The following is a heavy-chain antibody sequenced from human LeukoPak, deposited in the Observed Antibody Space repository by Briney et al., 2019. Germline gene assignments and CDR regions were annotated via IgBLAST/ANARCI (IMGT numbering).Heavy chain of an antibody. CDR1: GGSISSSSYY. CDR2: IYHSGST. Sequence: SETLSLTCTVSGGSISSSSYYWGWIRQPPGKGLEWIGSIYHSGSTYYNPSLKSRVTISVDTSKNQFSLKLSSVTAADTAVYYCARRLWSGPWDYMDVWGKGTTVTVSS. J-gene: IGHJ6*03. CDR3: ARRLWSGPWDYMDV. D-gene: IGHD3-3*01. V-gene: IGHV4-39*07.